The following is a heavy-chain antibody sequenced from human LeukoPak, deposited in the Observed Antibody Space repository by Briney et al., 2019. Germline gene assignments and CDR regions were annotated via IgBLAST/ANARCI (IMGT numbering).Heavy chain of an antibody. CDR2: IRYDGSNK. CDR1: GFTFSSYG. Sequence: GGSLRLSCAASGFTFSSYGMDWVRQAPGKGLEWVAFIRYDGSNKYYADSVKGRFTISRDNSKNTLYLQMNSLRAEDTAVYYCASDYDSSGYYGFGDAFDIWGQGTMVTVSS. CDR3: ASDYDSSGYYGFGDAFDI. D-gene: IGHD3-22*01. J-gene: IGHJ3*02. V-gene: IGHV3-30*02.